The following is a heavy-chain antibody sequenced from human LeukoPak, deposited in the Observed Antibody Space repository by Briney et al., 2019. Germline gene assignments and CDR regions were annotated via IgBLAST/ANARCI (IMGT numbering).Heavy chain of an antibody. CDR1: GGSISSHY. D-gene: IGHD6-13*01. V-gene: IGHV4-59*11. CDR3: ARGLSIAAAGTFDY. J-gene: IGHJ4*02. Sequence: SETLSLTCTVSGGSISSHYWSWIRQPPGKGLEWIGYIYYTGTTNYNSSLKSRLTISIDTSKNQFSLKLSSVTAADTAVYYCARGLSIAAAGTFDYWGQGTLVTVSS. CDR2: IYYTGTT.